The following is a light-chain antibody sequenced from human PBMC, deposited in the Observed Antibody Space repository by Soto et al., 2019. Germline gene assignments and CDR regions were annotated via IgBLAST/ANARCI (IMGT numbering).Light chain of an antibody. J-gene: IGKJ2*01. CDR2: ATS. V-gene: IGKV3-15*01. CDR3: QQYNNWPHT. CDR1: QSVTSK. Sequence: MTQSPSTLSASVGDRVTITCRASQSVTSKLAWFQQKPGQAPRLLIYATSTRATGVPARFSGSGSGTEFTLTISSLQSEDFAVYSCQQYNNWPHTFGQGTKLEIK.